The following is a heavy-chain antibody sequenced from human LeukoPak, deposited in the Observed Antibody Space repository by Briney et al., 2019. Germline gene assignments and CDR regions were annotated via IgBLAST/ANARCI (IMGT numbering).Heavy chain of an antibody. CDR2: MKQDGSEK. V-gene: IGHV3-7*03. Sequence: GGSLRLSCAASGFTFGSYWMSWVRQAPGKGLEWVANMKQDGSEKYYVDSVKGRFTISRDNAENSLSLQMNSLRAEDTAVYYCARGFNRGFDPWGQGTLVTVSS. CDR3: ARGFNRGFDP. D-gene: IGHD1-14*01. J-gene: IGHJ5*02. CDR1: GFTFGSYW.